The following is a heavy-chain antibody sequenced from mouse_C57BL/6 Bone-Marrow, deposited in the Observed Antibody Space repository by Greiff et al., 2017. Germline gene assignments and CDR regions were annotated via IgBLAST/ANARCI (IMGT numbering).Heavy chain of an antibody. CDR3: SSNYGYFDY. CDR1: GYTFTSYW. J-gene: IGHJ2*01. V-gene: IGHV1-74*01. Sequence: QVHVKQPGAELVKPGASVKVSCKASGYTFTSYWMHWVKQRPGQGLEWIGRIHPSDSDTNYNQKFKGKATLTADKSSSTAYMQLRSLPSEDSAVCYCSSNYGYFDYWGQGTTLTVSS. CDR2: IHPSDSDT. D-gene: IGHD1-1*02.